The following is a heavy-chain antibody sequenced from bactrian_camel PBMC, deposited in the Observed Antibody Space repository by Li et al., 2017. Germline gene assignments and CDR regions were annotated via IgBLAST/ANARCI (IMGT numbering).Heavy chain of an antibody. Sequence: VQLVESGGGSVKTGETLRLSCAASGYTISRRQMGWYRQAPGKERELVSTIIRDGGRAFYRDSVKGRFTISRDNAKNTVYLQLNSLQTEDMAMYYCAKAPELETMDSWARGPRSPSP. CDR2: IIRDGGRA. D-gene: IGHD4*01. CDR1: GYTISRRQ. J-gene: IGHJ4*01. V-gene: IGHV3S40*01.